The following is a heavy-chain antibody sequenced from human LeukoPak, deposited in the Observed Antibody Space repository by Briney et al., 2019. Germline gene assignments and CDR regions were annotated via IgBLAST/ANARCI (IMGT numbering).Heavy chain of an antibody. CDR3: ARDLRSGPVYYFDY. J-gene: IGHJ4*02. Sequence: SETLSLTCTVSGGSISLYYWNWIRQPPGKGLEWIGYIYYSGSTNYNPSLKSRVTILLDTSKNQFSLKLSSVTAADTAVYYCARDLRSGPVYYFDYWGQGTLVTVSS. D-gene: IGHD3-22*01. V-gene: IGHV4-59*01. CDR2: IYYSGST. CDR1: GGSISLYY.